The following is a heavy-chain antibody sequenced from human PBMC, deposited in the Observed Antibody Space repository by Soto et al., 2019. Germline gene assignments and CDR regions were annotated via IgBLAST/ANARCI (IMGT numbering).Heavy chain of an antibody. V-gene: IGHV4-38-2*02. D-gene: IGHD6-19*01. CDR1: GASIRSGAY. CDR3: RRSSRYSTDV. CDR2: IYSIGNT. Sequence: ASETLSLTCTVSGASIRSGAYWGWIRQPPGKGLEWIGSIYSIGNTYYNPSLKSGVTISADTSKNQFSLNLISVTAADTAVYYCRRSSRYSTDVWGQGITVTVSS. J-gene: IGHJ6*02.